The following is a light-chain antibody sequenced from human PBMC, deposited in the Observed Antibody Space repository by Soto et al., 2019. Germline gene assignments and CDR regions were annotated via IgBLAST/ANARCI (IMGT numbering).Light chain of an antibody. V-gene: IGLV2-8*01. CDR2: EVS. CDR3: SSYAGSNLWV. J-gene: IGLJ3*02. Sequence: QSALTQSPSASGSPGQSVTISCTGTSSDVGNYKYVSWYQQHPGKAPKLMIYEVSKRPSGVPDXFSGSKSGNTASLTVSGLQVEDEADYYCSSYAGSNLWVFGGGTKVTVL. CDR1: SSDVGNYKY.